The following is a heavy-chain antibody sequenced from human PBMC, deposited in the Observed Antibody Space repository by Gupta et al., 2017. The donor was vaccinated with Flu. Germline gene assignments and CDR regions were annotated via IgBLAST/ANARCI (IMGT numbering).Heavy chain of an antibody. D-gene: IGHD6-19*01. CDR3: ARAGSWYGAWFDP. V-gene: IGHV4-4*07. CDR2: VYVGGDA. CDR1: GGSISSYY. Sequence: QVQLRESGPSLVKTSETLSLTCTVSGGSISSYYYNWIRQSAEKRLEWIGRVYVGGDANYNPSLRNRVAMSVDKSQNQISLTLMYATAADTAIYFCARAGSWYGAWFDPWGLGISVTVS. J-gene: IGHJ5*02.